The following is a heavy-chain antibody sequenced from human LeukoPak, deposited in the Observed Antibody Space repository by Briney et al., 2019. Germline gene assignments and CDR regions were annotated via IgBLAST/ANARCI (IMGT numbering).Heavy chain of an antibody. CDR3: AREGTSGSYDGYYFDY. CDR2: ISGSGGST. D-gene: IGHD1-26*01. Sequence: GGSLRLSCAASGFTFSSYAMSWVRQAPGKGLEGVSAISGSGGSTYYADSVKGRFTISRDNSKNTLYLQMNSLRAEDTAVYYCAREGTSGSYDGYYFDYWGQGTLVTVSS. J-gene: IGHJ4*02. CDR1: GFTFSSYA. V-gene: IGHV3-23*01.